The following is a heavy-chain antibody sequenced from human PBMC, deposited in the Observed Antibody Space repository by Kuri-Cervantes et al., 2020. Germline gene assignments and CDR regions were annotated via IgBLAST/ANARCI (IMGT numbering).Heavy chain of an antibody. J-gene: IGHJ6*02. CDR2: IWYDGSNK. CDR3: AKDINVVVPAAMPSYYYYGMDV. CDR1: GFTFSSYA. V-gene: IGHV3-33*06. D-gene: IGHD2-2*01. Sequence: GESLKISCAASGFTFSSYAMHWVRQAPGKGLEWVAVIWYDGSNKYYPDSVKGRLTISRDNSKNTLYLQMNSLRAEDTAVYYCAKDINVVVPAAMPSYYYYGMDVWGQGTTVTVSS.